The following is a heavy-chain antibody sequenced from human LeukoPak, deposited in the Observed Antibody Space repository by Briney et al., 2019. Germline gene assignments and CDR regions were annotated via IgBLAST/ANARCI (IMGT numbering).Heavy chain of an antibody. CDR2: ISGSGGST. V-gene: IGHV3-23*01. Sequence: GGSLRLSCAASGFTFSSNVMSWVRQAPGKGLEWVSAISGSGGSTYYADSVKGRFTISRDNSKNTLYLQMNSLRAEDTAVYYCAKDRTYYYDSSGYYVYWGQGTLVTVSS. J-gene: IGHJ4*02. D-gene: IGHD3-22*01. CDR1: GFTFSSNV. CDR3: AKDRTYYYDSSGYYVY.